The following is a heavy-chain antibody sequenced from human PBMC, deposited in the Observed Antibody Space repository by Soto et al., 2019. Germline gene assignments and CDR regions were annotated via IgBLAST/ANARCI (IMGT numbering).Heavy chain of an antibody. D-gene: IGHD4-17*01. CDR2: SAYSGTT. Sequence: QVQLQESGPGVVKPSQTLSLTCTVSGDSISSDDYYWSWIRQPPGKGLEWIGYSAYSGTTSYYPSLKSRVLFSVDTSEKKFSLKLTSVTAADTAVYYCARSHHYSAYVFDCWGQGTLVTVSS. CDR1: GDSISSDDYY. J-gene: IGHJ4*02. CDR3: ARSHHYSAYVFDC. V-gene: IGHV4-30-4*01.